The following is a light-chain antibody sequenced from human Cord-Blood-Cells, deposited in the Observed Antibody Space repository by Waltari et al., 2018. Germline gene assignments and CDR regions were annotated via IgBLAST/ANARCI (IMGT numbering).Light chain of an antibody. Sequence: QSALTQPRSVTGSPGQSVTISCTGNSSDGGGYNYFPWYRKHPGKAPKRMIYDVSKRPSGVPDRFSGSKSGNTASLTISGLQAEDEADYYCCSYAGSYTWVFGGGTKLTVL. V-gene: IGLV2-11*01. J-gene: IGLJ3*02. CDR2: DVS. CDR1: SSDGGGYNY. CDR3: CSYAGSYTWV.